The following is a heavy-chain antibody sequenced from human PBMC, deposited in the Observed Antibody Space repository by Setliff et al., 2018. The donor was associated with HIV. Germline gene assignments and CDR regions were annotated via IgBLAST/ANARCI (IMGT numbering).Heavy chain of an antibody. V-gene: IGHV4-61*10. J-gene: IGHJ4*02. CDR3: AKAKSSRMGPPFTDLDY. CDR1: GGSISSGSYY. Sequence: PSETLSLTCTVSGGSISSGSYYWSWIRQPAGKGLEWIGYIYYSGSTNYNPSLKSRVTISVDKSKNQFSLKLSSVTAADTAAYYCAKAKSSRMGPPFTDLDYWGQGTQVTVSS. CDR2: IYYSGST. D-gene: IGHD2-8*01.